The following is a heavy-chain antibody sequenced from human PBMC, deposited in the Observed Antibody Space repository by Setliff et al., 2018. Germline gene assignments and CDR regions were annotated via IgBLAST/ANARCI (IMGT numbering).Heavy chain of an antibody. Sequence: AASVKVSCKTSGYNFITLGINWVRQAPGQGLEWVGWISPYSGKTDYAQKFQGRVIMTIDSSTTTAYLELKTLRSDDTAVYYCARGRGPDIVVTIPGDYWGQGTQGTVSS. D-gene: IGHD5-12*01. J-gene: IGHJ4*02. CDR1: GYNFITLG. V-gene: IGHV1-18*01. CDR3: ARGRGPDIVVTIPGDY. CDR2: ISPYSGKT.